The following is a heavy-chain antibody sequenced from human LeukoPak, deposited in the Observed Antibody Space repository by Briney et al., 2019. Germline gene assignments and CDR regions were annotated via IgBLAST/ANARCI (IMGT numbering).Heavy chain of an antibody. J-gene: IGHJ4*02. Sequence: SETLSLACTVSGGSISTYYWSWIRQSPGKGLEWIGYIYYSGSTYYNPSLKSRVIISIDTSKNQFSLKLSSVTAADTAVYYCARHTGSGSSYPLGYWGQGTLVTVSS. CDR1: GGSISTYY. CDR2: IYYSGST. D-gene: IGHD3-10*01. V-gene: IGHV4-59*08. CDR3: ARHTGSGSSYPLGY.